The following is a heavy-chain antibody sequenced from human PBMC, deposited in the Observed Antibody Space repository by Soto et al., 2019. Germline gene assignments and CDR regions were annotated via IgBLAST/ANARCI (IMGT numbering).Heavy chain of an antibody. CDR3: ARGGGSNAFHI. CDR2: IYSGGST. V-gene: IGHV3-53*01. D-gene: IGHD2-15*01. J-gene: IGHJ3*02. Sequence: GGSLRLSCAASGFAVTSNYMTWVRQAPGEGLEWVSVIYSGGSTYYADSVKGRFTISRGIFKNTVYFQMNSLSAEDTAVYYCARGGGSNAFHIWGQGTMVTVSS. CDR1: GFAVTSNY.